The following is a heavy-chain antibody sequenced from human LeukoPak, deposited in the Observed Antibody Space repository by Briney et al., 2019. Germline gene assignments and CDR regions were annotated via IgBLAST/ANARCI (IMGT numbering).Heavy chain of an antibody. J-gene: IGHJ4*02. V-gene: IGHV3-7*01. D-gene: IGHD6-6*01. Sequence: PGGSLRLSCAASGFTFSSYAMTWVRQAPGKGLEWVANIKPDESEKYYMDSVKGRFTISRDNSKNTLYLQMNSLRAEDTAVYYCAREREIAARPGPVDYWGQGTLVTVSS. CDR1: GFTFSSYA. CDR3: AREREIAARPGPVDY. CDR2: IKPDESEK.